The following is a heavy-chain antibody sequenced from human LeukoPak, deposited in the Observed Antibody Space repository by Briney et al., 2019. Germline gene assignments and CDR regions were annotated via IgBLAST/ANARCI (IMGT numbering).Heavy chain of an antibody. CDR2: IRYDGSNK. Sequence: PGGSLRLSCAASGFTFSSYGMHWVRQAPGKGLEWVAFIRYDGSNKYYADSVKGRFTISRDNSKNTLYLQMNSLRAEETAVYYCAKDSTYYDFWSGYPEYWGQGTLVTVSS. V-gene: IGHV3-30*02. D-gene: IGHD3-3*01. CDR3: AKDSTYYDFWSGYPEY. CDR1: GFTFSSYG. J-gene: IGHJ4*02.